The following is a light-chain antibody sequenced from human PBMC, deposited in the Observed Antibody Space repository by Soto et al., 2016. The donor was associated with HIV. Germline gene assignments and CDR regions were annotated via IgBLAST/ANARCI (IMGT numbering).Light chain of an antibody. Sequence: SYDLTQPPSVSVSSGQTASITCSGDKLGNKFTSWYQQKPGQSPVLLIYEDKKRPSGIPERFSGSSSGNTATLTISGTQPVDEADYYCQSWDSTTYVFGTGTGLT. CDR3: QSWDSTTYV. CDR2: EDK. J-gene: IGLJ1*01. V-gene: IGLV3-1*01. CDR1: KLGNKF.